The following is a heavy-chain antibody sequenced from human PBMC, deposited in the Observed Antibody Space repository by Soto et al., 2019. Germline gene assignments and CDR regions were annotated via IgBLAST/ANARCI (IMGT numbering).Heavy chain of an antibody. D-gene: IGHD6-19*01. CDR2: ISWNSGSI. CDR1: GFTFDDYA. J-gene: IGHJ3*02. Sequence: EVQLVESGGGLVQPGRSLRLSCAASGFTFDDYAMHWVRQAPGKGLEWVSGISWNSGSIGYADSVKGRFTISRDNAKNSLYMQMNSLRAEDTALYYCAKGGGYSSGWYSEDAFDIWGQGTMVTVSS. V-gene: IGHV3-9*01. CDR3: AKGGGYSSGWYSEDAFDI.